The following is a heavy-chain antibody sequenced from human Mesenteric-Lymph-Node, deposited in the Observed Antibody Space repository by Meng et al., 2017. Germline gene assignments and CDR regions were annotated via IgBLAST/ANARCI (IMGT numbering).Heavy chain of an antibody. CDR2: INPSGGGT. Sequence: ASVKVSCKASGGTFSNYAISWVRQAPGQGLEWMGIINPSGGGTSYPQKFQGRVTMTRDTSTSTVYMELSSLRSEDTAVYYCARERFGESPDFWGQGTLVTGSS. CDR3: ARERFGESPDF. D-gene: IGHD3-16*01. V-gene: IGHV1-46*01. CDR1: GGTFSNYA. J-gene: IGHJ4*02.